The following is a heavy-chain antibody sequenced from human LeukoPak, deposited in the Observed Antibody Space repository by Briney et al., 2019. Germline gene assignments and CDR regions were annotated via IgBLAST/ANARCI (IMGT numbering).Heavy chain of an antibody. Sequence: SETLSLTCTVSGGSISSSSYYWGWIRQPPGKGLEWIGSIYYSGSTYYNPSLKSRVTISVDTSKNQFSLKLSSVTAADTAVYYCASGSARYSSSWYLAKGAFDIWGQGTMVTVSS. V-gene: IGHV4-39*07. D-gene: IGHD6-13*01. CDR2: IYYSGST. J-gene: IGHJ3*02. CDR1: GGSISSSSYY. CDR3: ASGSARYSSSWYLAKGAFDI.